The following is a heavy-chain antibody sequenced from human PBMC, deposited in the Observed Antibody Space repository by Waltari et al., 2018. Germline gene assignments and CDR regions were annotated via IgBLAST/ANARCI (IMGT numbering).Heavy chain of an antibody. CDR3: ARPLRGFDAFDI. V-gene: IGHV1-46*01. D-gene: IGHD5-12*01. J-gene: IGHJ3*02. CDR2: INTSGGST. Sequence: QVQLVQSGAEVKKPGASVKVSCKASGYTFTSYYMHWVRQAPGQGLEWMGIINTSGGSTSYAQKFQGRVTMTRDTSTSTVYMELSSLRSEDTAVYYCARPLRGFDAFDIWGQGTMVTVSS. CDR1: GYTFTSYY.